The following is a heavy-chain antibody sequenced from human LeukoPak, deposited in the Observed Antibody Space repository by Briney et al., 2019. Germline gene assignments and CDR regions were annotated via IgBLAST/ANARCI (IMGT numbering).Heavy chain of an antibody. Sequence: GGSLRLSCAASGFSFTAYIMNWVRQAPGRGLEGISYIGPGGDIYYADSVTGRFTVSRDTAKNSLYLQMNGLRVEDTAVYYCARRFDSWGQGTLVTVSS. CDR1: GFSFTAYI. CDR2: IGPGGDI. J-gene: IGHJ4*02. V-gene: IGHV3-48*01. CDR3: ARRFDS.